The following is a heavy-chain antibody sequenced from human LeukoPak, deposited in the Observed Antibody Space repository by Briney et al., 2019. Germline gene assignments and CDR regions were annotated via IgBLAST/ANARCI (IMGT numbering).Heavy chain of an antibody. J-gene: IGHJ4*02. CDR2: ISRNSDDM. V-gene: IGHV3-9*01. CDR3: AKDPERDFDY. Sequence: GGSLRLSCAASKFTFSHYAMHWVRLVPGKGLEWVSGISRNSDDMDYADSVKGRFTISRDNAKNSLYLQTNSLRAEDTAVYYCAKDPERDFDYWGQGTLVTVSS. CDR1: KFTFSHYA.